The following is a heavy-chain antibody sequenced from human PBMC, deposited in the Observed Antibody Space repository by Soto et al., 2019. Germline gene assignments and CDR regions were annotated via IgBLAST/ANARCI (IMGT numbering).Heavy chain of an antibody. V-gene: IGHV3-30-3*01. D-gene: IGHD2-21*02. CDR1: GFPFSPYT. Sequence: QVQLVESGGGVVQPGRSLRLSCAASGFPFSPYTMHWVRQAPGRGLEWVAVISYDGSDKYYADSVKGRITISRDNSKNTLYLQMNNLRAEDTAVYYCARGGGVCGGDCYKGGIDYWGQGTLVTVSS. CDR3: ARGGGVCGGDCYKGGIDY. CDR2: ISYDGSDK. J-gene: IGHJ4*02.